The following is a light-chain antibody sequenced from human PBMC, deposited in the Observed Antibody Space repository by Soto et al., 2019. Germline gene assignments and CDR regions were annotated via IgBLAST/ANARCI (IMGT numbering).Light chain of an antibody. J-gene: IGLJ1*01. CDR1: SSNIGAGYE. CDR3: QSYYSSLSGYV. CDR2: ENN. V-gene: IGLV1-40*01. Sequence: QSVLTQPPSVSEAPGQRVTISCTGSSSNIGAGYEAHWYQQVPGTATKLLIYENNNRPSGVPDRFSGSKSGTSASLAITGLQAEDEAEDYCQSYYSSLSGYVFGTGTKLTVL.